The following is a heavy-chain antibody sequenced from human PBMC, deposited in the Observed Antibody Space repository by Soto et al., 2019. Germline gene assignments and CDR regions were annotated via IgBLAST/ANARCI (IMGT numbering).Heavy chain of an antibody. CDR2: INHSGST. CDR3: ARTTVFNYYYGMDV. V-gene: IGHV4-34*01. J-gene: IGHJ6*02. D-gene: IGHD4-17*01. CDR1: GGSFSGYY. Sequence: SETLSLTCAVHGGSFSGYYWSWIRQPPGRGLEWIGEINHSGSTNYNPSLKSRVTISVDTSKNQFSLKLSSVTAADTAVYYCARTTVFNYYYGMDVWGQGTTVTVSS.